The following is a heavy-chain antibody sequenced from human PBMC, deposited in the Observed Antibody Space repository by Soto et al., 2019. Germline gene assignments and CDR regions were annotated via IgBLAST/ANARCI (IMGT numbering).Heavy chain of an antibody. J-gene: IGHJ4*02. Sequence: GGSLRLSCAASGFTFSSSRTHWVRQVPGKGLVWVSHIKGDGSDTSYAESVKGRFTVSRDNAKDTLYLQMNNLRAEDTALYYCSTLGGPHLESRDYWGQGTLVTVSS. V-gene: IGHV3-74*01. CDR2: IKGDGSDT. CDR3: STLGGPHLESRDY. CDR1: GFTFSSSR. D-gene: IGHD1-1*01.